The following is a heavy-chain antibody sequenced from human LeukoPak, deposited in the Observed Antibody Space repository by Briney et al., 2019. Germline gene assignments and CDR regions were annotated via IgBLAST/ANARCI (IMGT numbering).Heavy chain of an antibody. CDR2: INIYNGNT. CDR1: GYTFTSYA. CDR3: ARHSSHSHFDY. J-gene: IGHJ4*02. D-gene: IGHD3-22*01. Sequence: ASVKVSCKATGYTFTSYAFSWVRQAPGRGLEWMGWINIYNGNTDYAQKLQGRVTMTTDTSTSTAYMELRSLRSDDTAVYYCARHSSHSHFDYWGQGTLVTVSS. V-gene: IGHV1-18*01.